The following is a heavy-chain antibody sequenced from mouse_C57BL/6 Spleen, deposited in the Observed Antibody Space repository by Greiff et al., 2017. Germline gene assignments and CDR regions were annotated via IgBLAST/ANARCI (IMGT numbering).Heavy chain of an antibody. D-gene: IGHD1-1*01. CDR1: GYSFTGYY. V-gene: IGHV1-42*01. J-gene: IGHJ2*01. CDR3: ARGGTTVAAPFEY. CDR2: INPSTGGT. Sequence: VQLQQSGPELVKPGASVKISCKASGYSFTGYYMNWVKQSPEKSLEWIGEINPSTGGTTYNQKFKAKATLTVDKSSSTAYMQLKSLTSEDSAVYYCARGGTTVAAPFEYWGQGTTLTVSS.